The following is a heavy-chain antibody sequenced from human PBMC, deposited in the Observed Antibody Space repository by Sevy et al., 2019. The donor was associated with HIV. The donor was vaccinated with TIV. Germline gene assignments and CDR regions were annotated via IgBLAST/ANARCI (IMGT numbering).Heavy chain of an antibody. CDR1: GFTFSSYA. V-gene: IGHV3-23*01. CDR2: ISGSGGST. Sequence: GGSLRLSCAASGFTFSSYAMSWVRQAPGKVLEWVSAISGSGGSTYSADSVKGRFTISRDNSKNTLYLQMNSLRAEDTAVYYCAHEAGYCSGGSCYAGVDYWGQGTLVTVSS. D-gene: IGHD2-15*01. CDR3: AHEAGYCSGGSCYAGVDY. J-gene: IGHJ4*02.